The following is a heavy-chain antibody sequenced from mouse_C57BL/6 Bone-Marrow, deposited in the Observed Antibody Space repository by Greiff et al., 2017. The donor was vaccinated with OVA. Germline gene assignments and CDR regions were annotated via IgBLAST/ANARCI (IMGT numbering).Heavy chain of an antibody. Sequence: EVKLMESGGDLVKPGGSLKLSCAASGFTFSSYGMSWVRQTPDKRLEWVATISSGGSYTYYPDSVKGRFTITRDNAKNTLYLQMSSLKSEDTAMYYCARHADWYWYFDVWGTGTTVTVSS. V-gene: IGHV5-6*01. J-gene: IGHJ1*03. D-gene: IGHD2-13*01. CDR1: GFTFSSYG. CDR2: ISSGGSYT. CDR3: ARHADWYWYFDV.